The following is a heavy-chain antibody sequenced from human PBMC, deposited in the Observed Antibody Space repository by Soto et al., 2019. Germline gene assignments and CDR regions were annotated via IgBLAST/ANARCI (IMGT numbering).Heavy chain of an antibody. D-gene: IGHD3-10*01. Sequence: VQLVESGGGVVQPGRSLRLSCAASGFTFSSYGMHWVRQAPGKGLEWVAVIWYDGSNKYYADSVKGRFTISRDNSKNTLYLQMNSLRAEDTAVYYCARHRGLPRGGFDPWGQGTLVTVSS. V-gene: IGHV3-33*01. J-gene: IGHJ5*02. CDR3: ARHRGLPRGGFDP. CDR1: GFTFSSYG. CDR2: IWYDGSNK.